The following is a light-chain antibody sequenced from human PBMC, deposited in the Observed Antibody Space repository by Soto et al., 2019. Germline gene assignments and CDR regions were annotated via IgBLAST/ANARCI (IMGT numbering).Light chain of an antibody. CDR3: HQYNDWTRT. V-gene: IGKV3-15*01. CDR2: GAS. CDR1: QSVTSK. Sequence: ETVLTQSPVTLPASLGGRATLSCRASQSVTSKLAWYQKKPGQDPRLVIYGASSRATGIPARFSGSVSGTEFNLTITRLQSEDLAVYECHQYNDWTRTFGQGTKVDIK. J-gene: IGKJ1*01.